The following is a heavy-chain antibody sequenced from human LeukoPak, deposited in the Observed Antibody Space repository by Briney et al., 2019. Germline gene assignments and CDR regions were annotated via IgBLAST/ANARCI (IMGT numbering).Heavy chain of an antibody. J-gene: IGHJ4*02. CDR3: ARGGIAYCGGDCYTFDY. Sequence: GGSLRLSCAASGFTFSSYSMNWVHQAPGKGLEWVSYISSSSSTIYYADSVKGRFTISRDNAKNSLYLQMNSLRAEDTAVYYCARGGIAYCGGDCYTFDYWGQGTLVTVSS. CDR2: ISSSSSTI. CDR1: GFTFSSYS. D-gene: IGHD2-21*02. V-gene: IGHV3-48*01.